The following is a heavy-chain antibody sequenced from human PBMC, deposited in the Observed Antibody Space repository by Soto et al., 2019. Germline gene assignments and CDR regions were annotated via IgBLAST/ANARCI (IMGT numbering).Heavy chain of an antibody. CDR2: IYHSGST. Sequence: SETLSLTCAVSGGSISSGGYSWSWIRQPPGKGLEWIGYIYHSGSTYYNPSLKSRVTISVDRSKNQFSLKLSSVTAADTAVYYCARRYSGYGPNWFDPWGQGTLVTVSS. CDR1: GGSISSGGYS. V-gene: IGHV4-30-2*01. D-gene: IGHD5-12*01. J-gene: IGHJ5*02. CDR3: ARRYSGYGPNWFDP.